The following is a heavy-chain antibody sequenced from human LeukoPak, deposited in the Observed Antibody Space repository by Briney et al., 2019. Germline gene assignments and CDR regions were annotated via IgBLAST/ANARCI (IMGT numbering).Heavy chain of an antibody. D-gene: IGHD6-19*01. J-gene: IGHJ4*02. V-gene: IGHV1-8*02. CDR1: GYTFTGYY. CDR3: AVAGTLGDY. Sequence: AASVKVSCKASGYTFTGYYMHWVRQATGQGLEWMGWMNPNSGNTGYAQKFQGRVTMTRNTSISTAYMELSSLRSEDTAVYYCAVAGTLGDYWGQGTLVTVSS. CDR2: MNPNSGNT.